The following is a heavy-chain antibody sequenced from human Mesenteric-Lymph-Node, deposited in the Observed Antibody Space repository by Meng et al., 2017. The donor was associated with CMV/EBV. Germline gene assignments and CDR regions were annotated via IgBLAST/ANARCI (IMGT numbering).Heavy chain of an antibody. D-gene: IGHD5-18*01. CDR2: ISGSGSST. CDR3: AKDQGYSYGYYFDY. V-gene: IGHV3-23*01. J-gene: IGHJ4*02. Sequence: GSLRLSCAASGFTFSTYAMNWVRQAPGKGLEWVSTISGSGSSTYYADSVKGRFTISRDNSKNTLYLQVNSLRAEDTAVYYCAKDQGYSYGYYFDYWGQGTVVTVSS. CDR1: GFTFSTYA.